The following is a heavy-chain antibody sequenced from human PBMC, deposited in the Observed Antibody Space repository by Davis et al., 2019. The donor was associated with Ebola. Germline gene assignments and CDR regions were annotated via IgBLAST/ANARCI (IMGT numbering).Heavy chain of an antibody. D-gene: IGHD5-12*01. CDR1: GFTFSSYG. CDR3: ARAGWLRSGKLDY. V-gene: IGHV3-33*01. CDR2: IWYDGSEK. J-gene: IGHJ4*02. Sequence: PGGSLRLSCAASGFTFSSYGMHWVRQAPGKGLEWVAVIWYDGSEKYYVDSVKGRFTISRDNAKNSLYLQMNSLRAEDTAVYYCARAGWLRSGKLDYWGQGTLVTVSS.